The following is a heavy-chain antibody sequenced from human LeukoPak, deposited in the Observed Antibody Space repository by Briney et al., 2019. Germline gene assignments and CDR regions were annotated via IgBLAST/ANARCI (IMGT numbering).Heavy chain of an antibody. Sequence: ASVKVSCKASGSTFAGHYMHWVRQTPGQGLEWMGWMNPNSGNTGYAQKFQGRVTMTRNTSISTAYMELSSLRSEDTAVYYCSRGSSTVDYYDSSGYSYWGQGTLVTVSS. CDR3: SRGSSTVDYYDSSGYSY. CDR1: GSTFAGHY. J-gene: IGHJ4*02. D-gene: IGHD3-22*01. V-gene: IGHV1-8*02. CDR2: MNPNSGNT.